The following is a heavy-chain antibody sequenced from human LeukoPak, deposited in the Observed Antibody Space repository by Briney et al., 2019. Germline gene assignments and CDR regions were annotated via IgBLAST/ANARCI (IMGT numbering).Heavy chain of an antibody. CDR2: IYYTGTT. D-gene: IGHD2-2*01. CDR1: GGSINSNY. J-gene: IGHJ4*02. Sequence: PSETLSLTCTVSGGSINSNYWSWIRQPPGKGLELVGHIYYTGTTFYNPSLNSRVTITLDTSRNQFSLRLTSVIAADTAVYYCARFSWGCSTASCYLTNWGQGALVTVSS. V-gene: IGHV4-59*01. CDR3: ARFSWGCSTASCYLTN.